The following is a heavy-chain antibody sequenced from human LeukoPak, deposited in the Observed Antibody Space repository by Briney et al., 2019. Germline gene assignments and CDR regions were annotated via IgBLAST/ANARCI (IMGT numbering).Heavy chain of an antibody. CDR1: GFTFSSYS. Sequence: PGGSLRLSCAASGFTFSSYSMNWVRQAPGKGLEWVSYISSSSSTIYYADSVKGRFTISRDNAKNSLYLQMNSLRAEDTAVYYCARHEVRVPAATDYWGQGTLVTVSS. J-gene: IGHJ4*02. CDR2: ISSSSSTI. D-gene: IGHD2-2*01. V-gene: IGHV3-48*04. CDR3: ARHEVRVPAATDY.